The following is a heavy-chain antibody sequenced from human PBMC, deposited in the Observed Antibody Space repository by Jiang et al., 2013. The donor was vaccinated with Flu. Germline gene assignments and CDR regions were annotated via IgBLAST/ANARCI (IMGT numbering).Heavy chain of an antibody. CDR1: GFTFSSYS. D-gene: IGHD5/OR15-5a*01. J-gene: IGHJ6*01. CDR2: ISSSSSYI. V-gene: IGHV3-21*01. CDR3: ARDILILRLRCGMDV. Sequence: VQLVESGGGLVKPGGSLRLSCAASGFTFSSYSMNWVRQAPGKGLEWVSSISSSSSYIYYADSVKGRFTISRDNAKNSLYLQMNSLRAEDTAVYYCARDILILRLRCGMDVWGPRGPRSPSPQ.